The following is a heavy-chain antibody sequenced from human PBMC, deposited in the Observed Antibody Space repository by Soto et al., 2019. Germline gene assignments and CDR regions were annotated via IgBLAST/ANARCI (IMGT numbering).Heavy chain of an antibody. V-gene: IGHV4-30-4*01. CDR3: ARGRYCLTGRCFPNWFDS. CDR2: IYKSATT. J-gene: IGHJ5*01. CDR1: GDSISTVDYF. D-gene: IGHD2-15*01. Sequence: QVQLLESGPGLVKPSQTLSLTCSVSGDSISTVDYFWAWIRQPPGQALEYIGYIYKSATTYYNPSCGSRVAIARDTSKGQFSLNVTSVTAADTAVYFCARGRYCLTGRCFPNWFDSWGQGTLVTVSS.